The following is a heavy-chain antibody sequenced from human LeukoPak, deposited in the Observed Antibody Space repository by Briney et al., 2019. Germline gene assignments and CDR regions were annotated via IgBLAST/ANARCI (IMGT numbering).Heavy chain of an antibody. J-gene: IGHJ4*02. V-gene: IGHV4-31*03. CDR3: ARAGTVTTIRFDY. Sequence: SETLSLTCTVSGGSISSGGYYWSWIRQHPGEGLEWIGYIYYSGSTYYNPSLKSRVTISVDTSKNQFSLKLSSVTAADTAVYYCARAGTVTTIRFDYWGQGTLVTVSS. CDR1: GGSISSGGYY. CDR2: IYYSGST. D-gene: IGHD4-17*01.